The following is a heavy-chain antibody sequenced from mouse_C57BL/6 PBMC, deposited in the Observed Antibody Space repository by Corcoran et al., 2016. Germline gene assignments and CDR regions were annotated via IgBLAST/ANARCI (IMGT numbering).Heavy chain of an antibody. Sequence: EVQLQQSGPELVKPGASVKISCKASGYMFTDYYMNWVKQSHGKSLEWIGDINPNNGGTSYNQKFKGKATLTVDKSSSTAYMELRSLTSEDSAVYYCARRGGNYDYYAMDYWGQGTSVTVSS. CDR1: GYMFTDYY. D-gene: IGHD2-1*01. V-gene: IGHV1-26*01. CDR2: INPNNGGT. J-gene: IGHJ4*01. CDR3: ARRGGNYDYYAMDY.